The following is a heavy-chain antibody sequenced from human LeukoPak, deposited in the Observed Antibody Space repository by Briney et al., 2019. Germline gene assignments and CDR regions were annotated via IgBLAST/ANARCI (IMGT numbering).Heavy chain of an antibody. CDR2: MNPNSGNA. CDR3: AKSSGDYLFDY. V-gene: IGHV1-8*01. Sequence: GASVTVSCKASGYTFNNHDINWVRPATGRGLEWLGRMNPNSGNAGYTQNLQGRVTMTWDSSTNTAYLEVTALRSDDTAVYYCAKSSGDYLFDYWGQGALVTVSS. D-gene: IGHD3-22*01. J-gene: IGHJ4*02. CDR1: GYTFNNHD.